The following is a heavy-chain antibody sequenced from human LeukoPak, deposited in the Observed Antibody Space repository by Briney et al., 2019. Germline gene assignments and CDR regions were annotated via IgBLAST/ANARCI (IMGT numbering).Heavy chain of an antibody. CDR3: ARQGYCSGTSYYHPGYFDL. CDR1: GGSISSSSYF. J-gene: IGHJ2*01. V-gene: IGHV4-39*01. Sequence: SETLSLTCTVSGGSISSSSYFWGWIRQPPGKGLEWIGSIYYSGSTYYNPSLKSRVTISVDTSKNQFSLKLSSVTAADTAVYSCARQGYCSGTSYYHPGYFDLWGRGTLVTVSS. D-gene: IGHD2-2*01. CDR2: IYYSGST.